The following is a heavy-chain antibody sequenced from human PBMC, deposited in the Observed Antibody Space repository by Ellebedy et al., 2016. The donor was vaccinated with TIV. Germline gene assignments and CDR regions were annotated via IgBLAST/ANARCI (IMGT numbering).Heavy chain of an antibody. Sequence: PGGSLRLSCAASEFSLRSYEMNWVRQAPGMGLQWVSYISSSGTNINYADSVKGRFTISRDNAKNSVYLQMNSLGVEDTAVYYCARRPYCSGGSCGMDVWGQGTAVTVSS. CDR1: EFSLRSYE. D-gene: IGHD2-15*01. CDR2: ISSSGTNI. J-gene: IGHJ6*02. V-gene: IGHV3-48*03. CDR3: ARRPYCSGGSCGMDV.